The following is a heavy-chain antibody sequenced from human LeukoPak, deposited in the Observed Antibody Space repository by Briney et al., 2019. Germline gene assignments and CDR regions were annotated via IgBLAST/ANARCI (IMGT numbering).Heavy chain of an antibody. CDR2: ISGSGDST. Sequence: GGSLRLSCAASGFTFSSYAMSWVRQAPGKGLEWVSAISGSGDSTYYADSVKGRFTISRDNSKNTLYLQMNSLRAEDTAVYYCAKGDYDYIWGSYRHYFDCWGQGTLVTVSS. V-gene: IGHV3-23*01. CDR1: GFTFSSYA. CDR3: AKGDYDYIWGSYRHYFDC. D-gene: IGHD3-16*02. J-gene: IGHJ4*02.